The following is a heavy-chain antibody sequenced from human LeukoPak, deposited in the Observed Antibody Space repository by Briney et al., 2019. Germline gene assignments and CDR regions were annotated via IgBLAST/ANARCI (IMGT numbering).Heavy chain of an antibody. CDR2: ISWNSGSI. CDR1: GLTFSNYW. J-gene: IGHJ3*02. V-gene: IGHV3-9*03. Sequence: PVGSLRLSCAASGLTFSNYWTHWVRQAPGKGLEWVSGISWNSGSIGYADSVKGRFTISRDNAKNSLYLQMNSLRAEDMALYYCAKDRGRYSGSYYTGAFDIWGQGTMVTVSS. CDR3: AKDRGRYSGSYYTGAFDI. D-gene: IGHD1-26*01.